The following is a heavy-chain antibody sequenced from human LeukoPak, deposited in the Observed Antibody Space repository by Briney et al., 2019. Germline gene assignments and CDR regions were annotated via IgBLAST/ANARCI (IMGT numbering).Heavy chain of an antibody. Sequence: ASVKVSCKASGYTFTGYYMHWVRQAPGQGLEWMGWINPNSGGTNYAQKFQGRVTMTRDTSISTAYMELSRLRSDDTAVYYCARDLLYSSSPLNGYWGQGTLVTVSS. D-gene: IGHD6-6*01. V-gene: IGHV1-2*02. J-gene: IGHJ4*02. CDR3: ARDLLYSSSPLNGY. CDR2: INPNSGGT. CDR1: GYTFTGYY.